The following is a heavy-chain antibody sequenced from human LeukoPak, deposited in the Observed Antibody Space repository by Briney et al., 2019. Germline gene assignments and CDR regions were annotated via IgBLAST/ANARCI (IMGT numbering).Heavy chain of an antibody. CDR2: ISAYNGNT. J-gene: IGHJ4*02. Sequence: GASVKVSCKASRYTFTSYGISWVRQAPGQGLEWMGWISAYNGNTNYAQKLQGRVTMPTDTSTSTAYMELRSLRSDDTAVYYCARDLGIDYGGNSGYWGQGTLVTVSS. CDR1: RYTFTSYG. V-gene: IGHV1-18*01. CDR3: ARDLGIDYGGNSGY. D-gene: IGHD4-23*01.